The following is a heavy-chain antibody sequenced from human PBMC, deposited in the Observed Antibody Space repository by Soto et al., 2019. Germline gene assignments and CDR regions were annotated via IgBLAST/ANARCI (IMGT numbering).Heavy chain of an antibody. CDR3: AKWYYYDSRPRKYFDD. J-gene: IGHJ4*02. D-gene: IGHD3-22*01. V-gene: IGHV3-23*01. CDR1: GFTFSSYA. Sequence: EVQLLESGGGLVQPGGSVRLSCAASGFTFSSYAMSWVRQAPGKGLEWVSAVSGSGGTTYYADSVKGRFTISRDNSKNTVYLQMNSLRVEDTAVYYCAKWYYYDSRPRKYFDDWGQGTLVIVSS. CDR2: VSGSGGTT.